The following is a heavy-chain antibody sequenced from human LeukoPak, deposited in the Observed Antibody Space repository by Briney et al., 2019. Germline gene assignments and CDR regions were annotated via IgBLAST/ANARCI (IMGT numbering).Heavy chain of an antibody. CDR2: INPNSGGT. CDR3: ARPYDNKRPVDY. D-gene: IGHD3-16*01. V-gene: IGHV1-2*02. Sequence: GASVKVSCKASGYTFTGHYMHWVRQAPGQGLEWMGWINPNSGGTNYAREFQGRVTMTRDTYISTAYMELSRLTSDDTAMYYCARPYDNKRPVDYWGQGTLVTVSS. J-gene: IGHJ4*02. CDR1: GYTFTGHY.